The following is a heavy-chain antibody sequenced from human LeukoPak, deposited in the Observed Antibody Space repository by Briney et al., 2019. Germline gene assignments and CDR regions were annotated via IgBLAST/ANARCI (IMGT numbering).Heavy chain of an antibody. J-gene: IGHJ6*03. D-gene: IGHD3-22*01. V-gene: IGHV4-34*01. Sequence: SETLSLTCAVYGGSFSGYYWSWIRQPPGKGLEWIGELNHSGSTNYNPSLKSRVTISVDTSKNQFSLKLSSVTAADTAVYYCARPSYYYDSSGYSHNYYYYYYMDVWGKGTTVTVSS. CDR3: ARPSYYYDSSGYSHNYYYYYYMDV. CDR2: LNHSGST. CDR1: GGSFSGYY.